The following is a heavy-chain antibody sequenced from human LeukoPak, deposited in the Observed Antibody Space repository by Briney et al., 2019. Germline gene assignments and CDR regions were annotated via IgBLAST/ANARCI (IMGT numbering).Heavy chain of an antibody. CDR1: GFTFSNYS. Sequence: GGSLRLSCVASGFTFSNYSMNWVRQAPGKGLEWVSSISSSSTYIYYTDSMKGRFTISRDNAKNSLYLQMNSLRAEDTAVYYCARDSTRFDYWGQGTLVTVSS. J-gene: IGHJ4*02. CDR3: ARDSTRFDY. V-gene: IGHV3-21*01. CDR2: ISSSSTYI.